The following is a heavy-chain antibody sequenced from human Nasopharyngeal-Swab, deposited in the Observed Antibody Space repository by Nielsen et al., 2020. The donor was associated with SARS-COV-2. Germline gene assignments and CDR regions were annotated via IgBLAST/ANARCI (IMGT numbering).Heavy chain of an antibody. CDR3: AKVAITMIVVPNGGFDY. V-gene: IGHV3-33*06. Sequence: GESLKISCAASGFTFSSYGMHWVRQAPGKGLEWVAVIWYDGSNKYYADPVKGRFTISRDNSKNTLYLQMNSLRAEDTAVYYCAKVAITMIVVPNGGFDYWGQGTLVTVSS. D-gene: IGHD3-22*01. J-gene: IGHJ4*02. CDR2: IWYDGSNK. CDR1: GFTFSSYG.